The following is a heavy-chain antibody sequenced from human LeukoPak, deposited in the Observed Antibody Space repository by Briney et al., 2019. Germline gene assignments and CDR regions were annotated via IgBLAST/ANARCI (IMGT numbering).Heavy chain of an antibody. CDR2: INPSGGST. CDR3: ARGPESSVSYYYYYYGMDV. Sequence: ASVKVSCKASGYTFTSYYMHWVRQAPGQGLERMGIINPSGGSTSYAQKFQGRVTMTRDTSTSTVYMELSSLRSEDTAVYYCARGPESSVSYYYYYYGMDVWGQGTTVTVSS. V-gene: IGHV1-46*01. CDR1: GYTFTSYY. D-gene: IGHD3-22*01. J-gene: IGHJ6*02.